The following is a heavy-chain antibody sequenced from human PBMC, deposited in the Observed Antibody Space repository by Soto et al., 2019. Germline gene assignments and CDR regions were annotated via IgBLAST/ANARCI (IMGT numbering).Heavy chain of an antibody. CDR3: ARIPSYCSSTSCYSWGFDY. V-gene: IGHV2-70*11. CDR2: IDWDDDK. Sequence: SGPTLVNPTQTLTLTCTFSGFSLSTSGMCVSWIRPPPGKALEWLARIDWDDDKYYSTSLKTRLTISKDTSKNQVVLTMTNMDPVDTATYYCARIPSYCSSTSCYSWGFDYWGQGTLVTVSS. J-gene: IGHJ4*02. CDR1: GFSLSTSGMC. D-gene: IGHD2-2*01.